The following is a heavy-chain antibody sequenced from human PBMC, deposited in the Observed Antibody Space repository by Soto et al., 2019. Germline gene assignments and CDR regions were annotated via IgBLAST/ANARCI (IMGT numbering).Heavy chain of an antibody. D-gene: IGHD6-13*01. CDR3: ARDNGGSSWYIWFDP. Sequence: GGSLRLSCAASGFTFSNYWMTWVRQAPGKGLESVANINPDGSERYYVDSVKGRFTISRDNAKNSLYLQMNSLRAEDTAVYYCARDNGGSSWYIWFDPWGQGTLVTISS. CDR2: INPDGSER. CDR1: GFTFSNYW. V-gene: IGHV3-7*05. J-gene: IGHJ5*02.